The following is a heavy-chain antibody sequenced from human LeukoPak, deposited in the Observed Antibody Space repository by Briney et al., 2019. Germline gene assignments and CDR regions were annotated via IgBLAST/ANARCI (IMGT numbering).Heavy chain of an antibody. Sequence: GGSLRLSGAASGFTFSGYAMSWVRQAPGKGLEWVSAISSSGGTTYYADSVKGRFIISRGNSKNTLYVQMNSLRAEDTAVYFCAKDSESGVERLAYSGGDCYSGAYFDSWGQGALVIVST. CDR1: GFTFSGYA. D-gene: IGHD2-21*02. J-gene: IGHJ4*02. CDR3: AKDSESGVERLAYSGGDCYSGAYFDS. CDR2: ISSSGGTT. V-gene: IGHV3-23*01.